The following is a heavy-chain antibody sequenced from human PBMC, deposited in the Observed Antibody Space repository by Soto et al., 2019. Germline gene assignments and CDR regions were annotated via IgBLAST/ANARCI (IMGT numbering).Heavy chain of an antibody. CDR1: GYTFTKYG. CDR3: ARDASLAAAGSNYYYHYGMDV. CDR2: ISPYNGNT. V-gene: IGHV1-18*01. D-gene: IGHD6-13*01. Sequence: ASVKVSCKASGYTFTKYGISWVRQAPGQGLEWMGWISPYNGNTNYEQKFQGGVTMTTETSTSTAYMELRSLRSDDTAVYYCARDASLAAAGSNYYYHYGMDVWGQGTTVTVSS. J-gene: IGHJ6*02.